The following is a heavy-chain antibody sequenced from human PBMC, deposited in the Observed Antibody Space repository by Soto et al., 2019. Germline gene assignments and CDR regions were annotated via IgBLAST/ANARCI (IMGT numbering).Heavy chain of an antibody. D-gene: IGHD3-3*01. Sequence: GGSLRLSCAASGFTFSSYWMSWVRQAPGKGLAWVADIKQDGTEKYYVDSVKGRFTISRDNAKNSLYLQMNSLRAEDTAVYYCARDKYYDFWIGYSNYYFDYWGQGALVTVSS. CDR1: GFTFSSYW. V-gene: IGHV3-7*03. CDR3: ARDKYYDFWIGYSNYYFDY. CDR2: IKQDGTEK. J-gene: IGHJ4*02.